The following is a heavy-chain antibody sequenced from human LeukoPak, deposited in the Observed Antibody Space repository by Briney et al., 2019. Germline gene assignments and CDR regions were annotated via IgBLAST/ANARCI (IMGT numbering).Heavy chain of an antibody. Sequence: SETLSLTCAVSVGSISSGNWWTWVRQSPGKGLEWIGEIYHNGTLNYNPSLKSRVTISADSFKNHFSLKLTSVTAADTAVYYCATAPILRGEGGEHYKYGMDVWGQGTTVIVSS. D-gene: IGHD2-2*02. V-gene: IGHV4-4*02. J-gene: IGHJ6*02. CDR3: ATAPILRGEGGEHYKYGMDV. CDR2: IYHNGTL. CDR1: VGSISSGNW.